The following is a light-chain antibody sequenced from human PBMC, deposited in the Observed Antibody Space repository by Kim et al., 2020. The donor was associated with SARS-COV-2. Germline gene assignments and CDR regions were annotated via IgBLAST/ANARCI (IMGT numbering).Light chain of an antibody. CDR3: GTWDDSLDAWV. CDR2: DND. V-gene: IGLV1-44*01. Sequence: QPVLTQPPSASGTPGQRVEISCSGSSSNIGINAVNWYQLFPGTAPKLLIYDNDRRPSGVPDRISGSKSGTSASLALSGLLSEDEADYYCGTWDDSLDAWVFGGGTQLTVL. J-gene: IGLJ3*02. CDR1: SSNIGINA.